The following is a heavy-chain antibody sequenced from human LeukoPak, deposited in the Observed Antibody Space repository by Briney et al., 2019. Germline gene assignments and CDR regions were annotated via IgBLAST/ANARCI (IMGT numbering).Heavy chain of an antibody. J-gene: IGHJ4*02. Sequence: PGGSLRPSCAASGFSFSDHEMNWVRQAPGKGLEWVSYLSSSGNAYYADSVKGRFTISRDNPKNSLYLQMTSLRADDTAVYYCASGRGSYSPDYWGQGTLVTVSS. CDR1: GFSFSDHE. CDR2: LSSSGNA. V-gene: IGHV3-48*03. D-gene: IGHD1-26*01. CDR3: ASGRGSYSPDY.